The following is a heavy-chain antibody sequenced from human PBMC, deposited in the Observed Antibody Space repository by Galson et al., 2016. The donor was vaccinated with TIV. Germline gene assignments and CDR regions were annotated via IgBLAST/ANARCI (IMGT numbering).Heavy chain of an antibody. CDR3: ARDLAGRDDY. Sequence: SLRLSCAASGFAFSNYWFHWVRQVPGQGLVWVSRTDENGGITNYADSVKGRFTISRDNAKNTLFLQIHSLRVEDTGVDYCARDLAGRDDYWGQGTLVTVSS. J-gene: IGHJ4*02. D-gene: IGHD6-19*01. CDR1: GFAFSNYW. CDR2: TDENGGIT. V-gene: IGHV3-74*01.